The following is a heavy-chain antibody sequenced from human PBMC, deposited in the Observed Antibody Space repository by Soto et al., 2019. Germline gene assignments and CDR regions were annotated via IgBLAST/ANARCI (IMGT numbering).Heavy chain of an antibody. CDR3: ARQKCSGGSCSPVYYYYGMDV. Sequence: PGEALKISCKGSGYSFTSYWISWVRQMPGKGLEWMGRIDPSDSYTNYSPSFQGHVTISADKSISTAYLQWSSLKASDTAMYYCARQKCSGGSCSPVYYYYGMDVWGQGTTVTVYS. CDR2: IDPSDSYT. J-gene: IGHJ6*02. V-gene: IGHV5-10-1*01. D-gene: IGHD2-15*01. CDR1: GYSFTSYW.